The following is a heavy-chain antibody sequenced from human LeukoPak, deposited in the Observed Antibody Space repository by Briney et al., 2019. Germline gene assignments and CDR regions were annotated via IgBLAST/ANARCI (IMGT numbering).Heavy chain of an antibody. CDR2: IKQDGSEK. Sequence: PGGSLRLSCAAPGFTFSSYWMSWVRQAPGKGLEWVANIKQDGSEKYYVDSVKGRFTISRDNAKNTLYLQMNSLRAEDTAVYYCARDPYPYYMDVWGKGTTVTISS. CDR3: ARDPYPYYMDV. V-gene: IGHV3-7*01. J-gene: IGHJ6*03. CDR1: GFTFSSYW.